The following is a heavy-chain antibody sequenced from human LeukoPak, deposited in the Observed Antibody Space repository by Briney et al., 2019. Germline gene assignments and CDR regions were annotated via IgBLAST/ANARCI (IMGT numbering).Heavy chain of an antibody. D-gene: IGHD1/OR15-1a*01. J-gene: IGHJ4*02. CDR1: GGSFSGYY. CDR3: ARTAPEGEHGRDFDY. Sequence: SETLSLTCAVYGGSFSGYYWSWIRQPPGKGLEWIGEINHSGSTNYNPSLKSRVTISVDKSKNQFSLKLSSVTAADTAVYYCARTAPEGEHGRDFDYWGQGTLVTVSS. CDR2: INHSGST. V-gene: IGHV4-34*01.